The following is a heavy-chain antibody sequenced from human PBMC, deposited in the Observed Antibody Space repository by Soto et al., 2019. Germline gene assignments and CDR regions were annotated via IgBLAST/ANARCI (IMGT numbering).Heavy chain of an antibody. V-gene: IGHV2-26*01. Sequence: QVTLKESGPVLVKPTETLTLTCTVSGFSLSNARMGVSWIRQPPGKALEWLAHIFSNDEKSYSTSLKSRLTISKDTSKSQVVLTMTNMDPVDTATDYCARILGDIVLVPAAMRVLWFDPWGQGTLVTVSS. CDR1: GFSLSNARMG. CDR3: ARILGDIVLVPAAMRVLWFDP. CDR2: IFSNDEK. J-gene: IGHJ5*02. D-gene: IGHD2-2*01.